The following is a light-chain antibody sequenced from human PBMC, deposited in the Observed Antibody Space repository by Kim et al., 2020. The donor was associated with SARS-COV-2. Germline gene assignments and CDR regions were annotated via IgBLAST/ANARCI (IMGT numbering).Light chain of an antibody. V-gene: IGLV1-44*01. CDR1: DSNIGSNT. Sequence: QSVLAQPPSASGTPGQRVTISCSGSDSNIGSNTVNWYQQLPGTAPKILLYSVGQRPSGVPDRFSGSKSGTSASLAISGLQSEDEADYYCASWDDSLNGAVFGTGTKVTVL. CDR3: ASWDDSLNGAV. CDR2: SVG. J-gene: IGLJ1*01.